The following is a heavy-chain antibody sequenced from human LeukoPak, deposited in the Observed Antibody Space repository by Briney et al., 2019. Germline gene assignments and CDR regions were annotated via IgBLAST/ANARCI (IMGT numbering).Heavy chain of an antibody. CDR1: GFTFSSYW. J-gene: IGHJ4*02. Sequence: GGSLRLSCAASGFTFSSYWMHWVRQAPGKGLVWVSRINSDGSSTSYADSVKGRFTISRDNAKNTLYLQMNSLRAEDTAVYYCAGTMVRGPFDYWGQGTLVTVSS. CDR3: AGTMVRGPFDY. D-gene: IGHD3-10*01. V-gene: IGHV3-74*01. CDR2: INSDGSST.